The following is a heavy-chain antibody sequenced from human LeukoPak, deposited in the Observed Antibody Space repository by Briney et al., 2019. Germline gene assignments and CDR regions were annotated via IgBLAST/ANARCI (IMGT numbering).Heavy chain of an antibody. D-gene: IGHD1-26*01. CDR2: ISGGGGST. Sequence: GSLRLSCAASGFTFSSYSVNWVRPAPGKGLEWVSTISGGGGSTYYADSVKGRFTISRDNSKNALYLQVNSLGAEDTAVYYCAKGGKWDVTPFDYWGQGTLVTVSS. J-gene: IGHJ4*02. V-gene: IGHV3-23*01. CDR3: AKGGKWDVTPFDY. CDR1: GFTFSSYS.